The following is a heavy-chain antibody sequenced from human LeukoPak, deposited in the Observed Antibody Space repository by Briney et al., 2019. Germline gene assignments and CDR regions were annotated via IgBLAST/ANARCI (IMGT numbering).Heavy chain of an antibody. Sequence: SETLSLTCTVSSDSFSSIYYWGWLRQPPGKGPEWIGSISYSGITYYHPSLKSRVIISVDTSKNQFSLQLESVTAADTAVYYCARGARAGYNLEPFDYWGQGTLVTVSS. V-gene: IGHV4-39*01. CDR1: SDSFSSIYY. CDR3: ARGARAGYNLEPFDY. CDR2: ISYSGIT. J-gene: IGHJ4*02. D-gene: IGHD5-24*01.